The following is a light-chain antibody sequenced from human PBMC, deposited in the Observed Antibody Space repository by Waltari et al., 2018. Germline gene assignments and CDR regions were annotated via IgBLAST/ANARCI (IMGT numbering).Light chain of an antibody. CDR3: GTWDSSLSGAV. J-gene: IGLJ7*01. CDR1: HSNIGNNY. V-gene: IGLV1-51*02. Sequence: QSVLTQPPSVSAAPGQRVTISCSGGHSNIGNNYVSWYRQFPGTAPKLLIYEDSERPSGVPGRFYGSKSGTSATLDITGRQAGDEADYYCGTWDSSLSGAVFGGGTHLTVL. CDR2: EDS.